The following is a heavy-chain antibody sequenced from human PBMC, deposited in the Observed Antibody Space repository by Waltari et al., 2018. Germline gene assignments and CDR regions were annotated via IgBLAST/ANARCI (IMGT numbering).Heavy chain of an antibody. CDR3: ARHERGWQVVKNSHFDY. CDR1: GASLISSSHY. V-gene: IGHV4-39*01. D-gene: IGHD6-19*01. J-gene: IGHJ4*02. CDR2: VYYTGMA. Sequence: HLQESGPKLVKPSETLSLICSVSGASLISSSHYWGWVRQPPGRGMEWIGNVYYTGMAFYHPALRSRVNMSVDTSKNEFSLSLTSVTAADTSVYFCARHERGWQVVKNSHFDYWGQGILVSVSS.